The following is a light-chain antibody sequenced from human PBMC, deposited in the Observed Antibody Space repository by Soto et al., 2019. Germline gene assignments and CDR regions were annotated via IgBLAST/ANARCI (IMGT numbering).Light chain of an antibody. CDR1: SSDVGSYNL. Sequence: QSALTQPASVSGSPGQSITISCTGTSSDVGSYNLVSWYQQHPGKALKLLIYEGTKRPSGVSDRFSGPKSGNPASMTISGLQAEVEADYYCSSNATSPTVGFGGGTRVTGL. J-gene: IGLJ2*01. V-gene: IGLV2-23*01. CDR3: SSNATSPTVG. CDR2: EGT.